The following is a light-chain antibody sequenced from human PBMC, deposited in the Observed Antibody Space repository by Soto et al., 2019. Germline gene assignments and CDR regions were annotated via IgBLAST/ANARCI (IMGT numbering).Light chain of an antibody. J-gene: IGLJ2*01. CDR1: TSDFGGYNY. Sequence: QSALTQPRSVSGSPGQSVTISCTGTTSDFGGYNYVSWYQQHPGKAPKLMIYDVNKRPSGVPDRFSGSTSGNTASLTISGLQSEDEADSYCCSYAVTDVLFGGGTKLTVL. V-gene: IGLV2-11*01. CDR3: CSYAVTDVL. CDR2: DVN.